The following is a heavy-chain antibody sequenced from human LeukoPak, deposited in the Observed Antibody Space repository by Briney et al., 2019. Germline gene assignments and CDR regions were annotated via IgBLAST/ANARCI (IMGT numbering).Heavy chain of an antibody. J-gene: IGHJ4*02. D-gene: IGHD3-16*01. Sequence: PGGSLRLSCAASGFTFRNYAMTWVRQAPGKGLEWVSAITGNGISTYYADSVKGRFTISRDNPKNTLYLQMHSLRAEDTAIYYCAKVTGGDKITYGGLDYWGQGTLVTVSS. CDR2: ITGNGIST. V-gene: IGHV3-23*01. CDR1: GFTFRNYA. CDR3: AKVTGGDKITYGGLDY.